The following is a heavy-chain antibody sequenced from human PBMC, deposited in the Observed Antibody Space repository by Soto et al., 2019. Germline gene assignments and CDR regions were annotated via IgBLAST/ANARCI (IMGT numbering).Heavy chain of an antibody. J-gene: IGHJ4*02. D-gene: IGHD1-26*01. V-gene: IGHV3-48*04. CDR3: ARDKSGTYSIDY. CDR1: GFTFSRYT. CDR2: ISGGGGTM. Sequence: EVQVVESGGGSVQPGGSLRLSCAASGFTFSRYTMNWVRQAPGKGLEWLSYISGGGGTMSYADSVKGRVTISRDNDKNSLSLQMDSLRAEDTAVYYCARDKSGTYSIDYWGQGTLVTVSS.